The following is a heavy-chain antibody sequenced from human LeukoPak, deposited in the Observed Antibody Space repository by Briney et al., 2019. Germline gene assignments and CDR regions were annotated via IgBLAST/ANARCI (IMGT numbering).Heavy chain of an antibody. D-gene: IGHD3-22*01. V-gene: IGHV3-23*01. CDR2: ISGSGGST. CDR1: GFTFSSYA. CDR3: ARGIENLGRLWYDSSEKEVNLFDY. Sequence: GGSLRLSCAASGFTFSSYAMSWVRQAPGQGLEWVSDISGSGGSTYYADSVKGRFTISRDNSKNTLYLQMNSLRAEDTAVYYCARGIENLGRLWYDSSEKEVNLFDYWGQGTLVTVSS. J-gene: IGHJ4*02.